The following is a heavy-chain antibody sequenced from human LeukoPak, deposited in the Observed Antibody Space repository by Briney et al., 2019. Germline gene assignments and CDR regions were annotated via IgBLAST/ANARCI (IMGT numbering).Heavy chain of an antibody. CDR1: GFTFDDYA. V-gene: IGHV3-9*01. CDR2: ISWDSVRI. Sequence: GGSLRLSCAASGFTFDDYAMHWVRLAPGKGLEWVSGISWDSVRIGYADSVKGRFTISRDNANDSLYLQMNSPRAEDTAFYYCAKGYSGSILDLWGQGTLVTVSS. CDR3: AKGYSGSILDL. J-gene: IGHJ5*02. D-gene: IGHD6-13*01.